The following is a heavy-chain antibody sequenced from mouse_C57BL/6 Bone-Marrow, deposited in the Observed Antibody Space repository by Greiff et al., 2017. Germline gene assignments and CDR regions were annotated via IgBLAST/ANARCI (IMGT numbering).Heavy chain of an antibody. D-gene: IGHD2-3*01. CDR1: GFTFSSYG. J-gene: IGHJ3*01. V-gene: IGHV5-6*01. CDR3: ASRRDDGYWAPFAY. CDR2: ISSGGSYT. Sequence: EVQLVESGGDLVKPGGSLKLSCAASGFTFSSYGMSWVRQTPDKRLEWVATISSGGSYTYYPDSVKGRFTSSRDNAKNTLYLQMSSLKSEDTAMYYCASRRDDGYWAPFAYWGQGTLVTVSA.